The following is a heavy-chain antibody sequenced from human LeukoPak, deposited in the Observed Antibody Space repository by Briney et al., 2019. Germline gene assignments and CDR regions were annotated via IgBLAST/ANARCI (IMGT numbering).Heavy chain of an antibody. CDR3: ARDVSDGYSHYYMDV. CDR2: IRYDGSNK. Sequence: PGGSLRLSCAASGFTFSSYGMHWVRQAPGKGLEWVAFIRYDGSNKYYADSVKGRFTIFRDNSKNTLFLQMNSLRPEDTAVYYCARDVSDGYSHYYMDVWGNRTTPTISS. D-gene: IGHD5/OR15-5a*01. CDR1: GFTFSSYG. J-gene: IGHJ6*03. V-gene: IGHV3-30*02.